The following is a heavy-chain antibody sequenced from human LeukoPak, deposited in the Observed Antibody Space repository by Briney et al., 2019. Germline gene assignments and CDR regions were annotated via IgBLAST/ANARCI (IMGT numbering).Heavy chain of an antibody. D-gene: IGHD6-19*01. CDR2: INHSGST. CDR1: GGSISSYY. V-gene: IGHV4-34*01. Sequence: SETLSLTCTVSGGSISSYYWSWIRQPPGKGLEWIGEINHSGSTNYNPSLKSRVTISVDTSKNQFSLKLSSVTAADTAVYYCARGEGGAVAGPFDYWGQGTLVTVSS. J-gene: IGHJ4*02. CDR3: ARGEGGAVAGPFDY.